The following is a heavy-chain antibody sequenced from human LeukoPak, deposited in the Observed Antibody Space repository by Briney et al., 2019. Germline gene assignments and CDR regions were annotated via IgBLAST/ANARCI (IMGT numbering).Heavy chain of an antibody. CDR2: ITYSGDTT. V-gene: IGHV3-23*01. CDR1: GFTFSSYA. CDR3: AVGEYSFSLQLDY. Sequence: GGSLRLSCAASGFTFSSYAMSWVRQAPGKGLEWVSGITYSGDTTYYADSVKGRFTISRDSSKNTLYLQMNSLRAEDTAVYYCAVGEYSFSLQLDYWGQGTLVTVSS. J-gene: IGHJ4*02. D-gene: IGHD6-6*01.